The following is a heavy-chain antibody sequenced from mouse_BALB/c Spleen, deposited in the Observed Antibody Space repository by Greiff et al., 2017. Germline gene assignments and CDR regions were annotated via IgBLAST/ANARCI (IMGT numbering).Heavy chain of an antibody. CDR3: ARNPLRGYAMDY. CDR2: IWSGGST. V-gene: IGHV2-2*02. J-gene: IGHJ4*01. D-gene: IGHD1-1*01. CDR1: GFSLTSYG. Sequence: QVQLQQSGPGLVQPSQSLSITCTVSGFSLTSYGVHWVRQSPGKGLEWLGVIWSGGSTDYNAAFISRLSISKDNSKSQVFFKMNSLQANDTAIYYCARNPLRGYAMDYWGQGTSVTVSS.